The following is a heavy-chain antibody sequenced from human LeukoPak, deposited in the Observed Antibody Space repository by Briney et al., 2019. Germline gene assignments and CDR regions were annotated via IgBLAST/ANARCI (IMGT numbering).Heavy chain of an antibody. Sequence: SQTLSLACAISGDSVSANRAAWNWIRQSPSRGLEWLGRTYYRSKWSNDYAGFVKSRITINPDTSKNQFSLQLNSVTPEDTGVYYCARGGSGTPPGFHHWGQGTLVTVSS. V-gene: IGHV6-1*01. CDR3: ARGGSGTPPGFHH. D-gene: IGHD3-10*01. CDR1: GDSVSANRAA. J-gene: IGHJ1*01. CDR2: TYYRSKWSN.